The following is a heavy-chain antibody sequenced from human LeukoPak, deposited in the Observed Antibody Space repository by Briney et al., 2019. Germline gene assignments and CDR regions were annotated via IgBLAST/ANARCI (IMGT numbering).Heavy chain of an antibody. CDR1: GGSISSGGHY. V-gene: IGHV4-31*03. J-gene: IGHJ6*02. D-gene: IGHD2-21*01. Sequence: PSQTLSLTCTVSGGSISSGGHYWSWIRQHPGKGLEWIGYIYYSGDTYYNPSLKSRVTISVDTSKNQFSLKLSSVTAADTAVYYCARGGGDRHYYCYGMDVWGQGTSVTVSS. CDR2: IYYSGDT. CDR3: ARGGGDRHYYCYGMDV.